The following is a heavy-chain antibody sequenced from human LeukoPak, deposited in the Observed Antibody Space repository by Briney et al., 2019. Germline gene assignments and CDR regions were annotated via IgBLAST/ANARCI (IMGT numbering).Heavy chain of an antibody. CDR3: AKEGRSLQTY. CDR2: ISWNSGSI. V-gene: IGHV3-9*01. CDR1: GFTFDDYA. J-gene: IGHJ4*02. Sequence: GGSLRLSCAASGFTFDDYAMHWVRQAPGKGLEWVSGISWNSGSIGYADSVKGRFTISRDNAKNSLYLQMNSLRVEDTAVYYCAKEGRSLQTYWGQGTLVTVSS. D-gene: IGHD5-24*01.